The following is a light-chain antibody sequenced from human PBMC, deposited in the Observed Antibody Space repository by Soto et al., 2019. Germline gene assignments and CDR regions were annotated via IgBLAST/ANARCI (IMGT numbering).Light chain of an antibody. J-gene: IGKJ1*01. Sequence: DIQMTQSPSSLSASVGDRVTITCRASQDIGVFLNWYQQKPGEAPNLLIHTSFTLYSGVPSRFSGTGSGTDFTLTISSLQPEDFATYFCQQAFSAEWTFGQGTKVDIK. CDR1: QDIGVF. V-gene: IGKV1-39*01. CDR2: TSF. CDR3: QQAFSAEWT.